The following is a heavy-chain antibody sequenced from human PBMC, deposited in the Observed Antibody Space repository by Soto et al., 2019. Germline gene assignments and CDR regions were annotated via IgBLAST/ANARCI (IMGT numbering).Heavy chain of an antibody. J-gene: IGHJ4*02. D-gene: IGHD6-6*01. CDR1: GFTFGDYV. CDR3: ARDQPAARPGGIDY. CDR2: IRSKAYGGTT. Sequence: GGSLRLSCTASGFTFGDYVMGWFRQAPGKGLEWVGFIRSKAYGGTTQYAASVKGRFTISRDNAKNSLYLQMNSLRAEDTAVYYCARDQPAARPGGIDYWGQGTLVTVSS. V-gene: IGHV3-49*03.